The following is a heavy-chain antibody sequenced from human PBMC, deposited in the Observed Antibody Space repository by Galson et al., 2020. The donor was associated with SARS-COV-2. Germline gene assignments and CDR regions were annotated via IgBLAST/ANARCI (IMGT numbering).Heavy chain of an antibody. Sequence: NSGGSLRLSCAASGFTISSYTMNWVRQAPGKGLEWVSGICSSGNRKYYADSVKGRFTISRDNAKNTLSLQINSLRAEDTALYCCARDGAGGPAYCLDVWVWGKAVTVSV. J-gene: IGHJ6*03. CDR3: ARDGAGGPAYCLDVWV. V-gene: IGHV3-21*06. CDR1: GFTISSYT. CDR2: ICSSGNRK. D-gene: IGHD3-10*01.